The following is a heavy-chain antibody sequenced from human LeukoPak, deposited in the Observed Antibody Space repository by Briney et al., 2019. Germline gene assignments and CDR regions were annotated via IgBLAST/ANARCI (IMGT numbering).Heavy chain of an antibody. CDR2: ISNSSSYI. J-gene: IGHJ4*02. CDR1: GFTFSSYS. CDR3: ARVVGLLGYFDY. Sequence: GGSLRLSCAASGFTFSSYSMNWVRQAPGKGLEWVSSISNSSSYIYYADSVKGRFTISRDNAKNSLYLQMNSLRAEDTAVYYCARVVGLLGYFDYWGQGTLVTVSS. D-gene: IGHD1-7*01. V-gene: IGHV3-21*01.